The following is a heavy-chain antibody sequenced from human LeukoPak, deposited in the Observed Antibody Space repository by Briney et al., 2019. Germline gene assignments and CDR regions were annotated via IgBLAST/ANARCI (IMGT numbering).Heavy chain of an antibody. CDR1: GGSISSGGYS. D-gene: IGHD3-10*01. CDR2: IYHSGST. J-gene: IGHJ4*02. Sequence: SQTLSLTCAVSGGSISSGGYSWIWIRQPPGKGLEWIGYIYHSGSTYYNPSLKSRVTISVDRSKNQFSLKLSSVTAADTAVYYCARTPSITMVRGVTYYFDYWGQGTLVTVS. V-gene: IGHV4-30-2*01. CDR3: ARTPSITMVRGVTYYFDY.